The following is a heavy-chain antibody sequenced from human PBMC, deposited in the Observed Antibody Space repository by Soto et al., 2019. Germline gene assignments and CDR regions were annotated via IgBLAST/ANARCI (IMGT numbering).Heavy chain of an antibody. V-gene: IGHV3-30*03. CDR2: ISNNGINK. Sequence: QVQLVESGGGVVQPGRSLRLSCAASGFTFSTYGMHWVRQAPGKGLEGLAVISNNGINKYYADSVKGRFTISRDNSKDTLFLQMNSLRGEDTAIYYCARVIRADSTSSNFYYYSGLDVWGQGTTVTVSS. CDR1: GFTFSTYG. D-gene: IGHD6-6*01. J-gene: IGHJ6*02. CDR3: ARVIRADSTSSNFYYYSGLDV.